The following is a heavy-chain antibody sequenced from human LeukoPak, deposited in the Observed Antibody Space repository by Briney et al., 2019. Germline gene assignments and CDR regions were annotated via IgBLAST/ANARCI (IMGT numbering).Heavy chain of an antibody. D-gene: IGHD3-22*01. CDR1: GGSISSGGYY. CDR3: ARGYYDSSGYSYYFDY. J-gene: IGHJ4*02. Sequence: KPSETLSLTCTVSGGSISSGGYYWSWIRQHPGKGLEWIGYIYYSGSTYYNPSLKSRVTISVDTSKNQFSLKLSSVTAADTAVYYCARGYYDSSGYSYYFDYWGQGTLVTVSS. CDR2: IYYSGST. V-gene: IGHV4-31*03.